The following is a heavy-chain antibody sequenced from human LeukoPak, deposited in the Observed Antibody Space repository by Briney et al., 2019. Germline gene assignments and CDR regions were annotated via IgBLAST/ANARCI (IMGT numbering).Heavy chain of an antibody. J-gene: IGHJ3*02. V-gene: IGHV4-39*01. CDR2: IYYSGST. Sequence: NSGGSLRLSCAASGFTFSSYWMSWVRQPPGKGLEWIGSIYYSGSTYYNPSLKSRVTISVDTSKNQFSLKLSSVTAADTAVYYCARHTTADYDFWSGYVSGAFDIWGQGTMVTVSS. CDR1: GFTFSSYW. D-gene: IGHD3-3*01. CDR3: ARHTTADYDFWSGYVSGAFDI.